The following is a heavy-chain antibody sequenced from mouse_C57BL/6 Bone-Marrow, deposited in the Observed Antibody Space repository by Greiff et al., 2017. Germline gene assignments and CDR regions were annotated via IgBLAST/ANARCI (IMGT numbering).Heavy chain of an antibody. Sequence: QVQLQQSGPGLVQPSQCLSITCTVSGFSFTSYGVHWVRQSPGKGLEWLGVIWRGGSTDYNAAFLSRLSITKDNSKSQAIFNMNSLQAADTAIYYCAKKSLFYYGYDGYAMDYWGQGTSVTVSS. CDR3: AKKSLFYYGYDGYAMDY. V-gene: IGHV2-5*01. CDR1: GFSFTSYG. D-gene: IGHD2-2*01. J-gene: IGHJ4*01. CDR2: IWRGGST.